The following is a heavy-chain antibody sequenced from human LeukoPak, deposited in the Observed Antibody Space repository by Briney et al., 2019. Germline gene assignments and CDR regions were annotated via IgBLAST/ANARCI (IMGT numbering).Heavy chain of an antibody. CDR2: IYYSGST. V-gene: IGHV4-30-4*01. CDR3: ARDGTSPNGYYYYGMDV. CDR1: GGSISSGDYY. J-gene: IGHJ6*02. D-gene: IGHD2-2*01. Sequence: SETLSLTCTVSGGSISSGDYYWSWIRQPPGKGLEWIGYIYYSGSTYYNPSPKSRVTISVDTSKNQFSLKLSSVTAADTAVYYCARDGTSPNGYYYYGMDVWGQGTTVTVSS.